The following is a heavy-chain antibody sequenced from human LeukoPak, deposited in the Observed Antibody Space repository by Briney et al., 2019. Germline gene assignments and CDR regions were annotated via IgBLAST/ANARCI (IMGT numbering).Heavy chain of an antibody. J-gene: IGHJ4*02. D-gene: IGHD5-24*01. V-gene: IGHV5-51*01. CDR1: GYSFPNYW. CDR2: IYPADSDT. Sequence: GESLKISCKGSGYSFPNYWIGWVRQMPGQGLEWMGIIYPADSDTRYSPAFQGQVTISADKSINTAYLQWTSLKASDTAMYYCARRKGDGYNSPFNYWGQGTLVTVSS. CDR3: ARRKGDGYNSPFNY.